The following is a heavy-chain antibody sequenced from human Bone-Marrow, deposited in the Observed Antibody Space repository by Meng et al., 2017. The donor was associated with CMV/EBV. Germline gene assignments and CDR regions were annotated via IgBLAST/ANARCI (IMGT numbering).Heavy chain of an antibody. CDR2: ISGSGDST. J-gene: IGHJ4*02. D-gene: IGHD3-16*01. V-gene: IGHV3-23*01. CDR1: GFTFSSYA. CDR3: ARDYAGSPYYLGN. Sequence: GGSLRLSCAASGFTFSSYAMSWVRQTPGKGLEWVSAISGSGDSTKYADSVKGRFTIARDKAKNTLHLQMNSLRAEDTAVYYCARDYAGSPYYLGNWGQGTLVTVSS.